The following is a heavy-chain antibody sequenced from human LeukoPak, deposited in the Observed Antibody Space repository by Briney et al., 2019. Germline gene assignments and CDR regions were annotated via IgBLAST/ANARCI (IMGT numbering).Heavy chain of an antibody. J-gene: IGHJ4*02. Sequence: GGSLRLSCAASGFTFSSYGMHWVRQAPGKGLEWVAFIRYDGSNKYYADSVKGRFTISRDNSKNTLYLQMNSLRAEDTAVYYCANPHSIAAAGNWDFDYWGQGTLVTVSS. D-gene: IGHD6-13*01. CDR2: IRYDGSNK. V-gene: IGHV3-30*02. CDR3: ANPHSIAAAGNWDFDY. CDR1: GFTFSSYG.